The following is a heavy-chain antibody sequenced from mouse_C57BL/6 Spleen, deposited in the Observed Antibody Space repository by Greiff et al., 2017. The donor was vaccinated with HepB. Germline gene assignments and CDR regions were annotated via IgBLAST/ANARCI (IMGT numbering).Heavy chain of an antibody. J-gene: IGHJ2*01. V-gene: IGHV1-75*01. D-gene: IGHD1-1*01. Sequence: VQLVESGPELVKPGASVKISCKASGYTFTDYYINWVKQRPGQGLEWIGWFFPGSGSTYYNEKFKGKATLTVDKSSSTAYMSLSSLTSEDSAVYYCASPAVVAYYFDYWGQGTTLTVSS. CDR2: FFPGSGST. CDR3: ASPAVVAYYFDY. CDR1: GYTFTDYY.